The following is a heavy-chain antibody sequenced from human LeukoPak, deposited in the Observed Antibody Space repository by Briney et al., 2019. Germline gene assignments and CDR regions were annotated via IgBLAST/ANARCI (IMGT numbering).Heavy chain of an antibody. CDR1: GLIFRSHG. CDR2: IWYDGSNK. J-gene: IGHJ4*02. V-gene: IGHV3-30*02. D-gene: IGHD6-19*01. Sequence: PGGSLRLFCTASGLIFRSHGMHWVRKAPGKGLECVAFIWYDGSNKYYADSVKGRVTISRDNSKNTLYLQMNSLRAEDTAVYYCAKDPKRYSSGWYFDYWGQGTLVAVSS. CDR3: AKDPKRYSSGWYFDY.